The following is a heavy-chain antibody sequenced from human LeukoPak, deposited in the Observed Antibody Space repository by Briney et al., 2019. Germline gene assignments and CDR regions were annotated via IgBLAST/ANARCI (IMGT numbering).Heavy chain of an antibody. CDR1: GFTVSSNY. V-gene: IGHV3-66*01. CDR2: IYSGGST. D-gene: IGHD3-3*01. CDR3: ARTSYDFWSGYYKGFDY. Sequence: GGSLRLSCAASGFTVSSNYMSWVRQAPGKGXEWVSVIYSGGSTYYADSVKGRFTISRDNSKNTLYLQMNSLRAEDTAVYYCARTSYDFWSGYYKGFDYWGQGTLVTVSS. J-gene: IGHJ4*02.